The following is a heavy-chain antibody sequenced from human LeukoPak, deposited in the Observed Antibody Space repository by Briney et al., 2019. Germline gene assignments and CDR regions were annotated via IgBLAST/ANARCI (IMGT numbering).Heavy chain of an antibody. CDR3: AGGDPFNYYMDV. Sequence: ASVKVFCKASGGTFSGYAISWVRQAPGQGIEWMGGLIPLFGTTNCTRRFQGRITISTDESTTTAYMELSGLTFEDTAVYYCAGGDPFNYYMDVWGRGTTVSV. CDR1: GGTFSGYA. V-gene: IGHV1-69*05. CDR2: LIPLFGTT. J-gene: IGHJ6*03. D-gene: IGHD4-17*01.